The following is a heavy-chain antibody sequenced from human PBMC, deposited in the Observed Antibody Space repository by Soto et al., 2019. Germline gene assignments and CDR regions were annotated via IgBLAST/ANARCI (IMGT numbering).Heavy chain of an antibody. CDR3: AKDIGDGYNYFDC. V-gene: IGHV3-9*01. J-gene: IGHJ4*02. CDR2: ISWNSGSI. CDR1: GFTFDDYA. D-gene: IGHD5-12*01. Sequence: GGSLRLSCAASGFTFDDYAMHWVRQAPGKGLEWVSGISWNSGSIGYADSVKGRFTISRDNAKNSLYLQMNSLRAEDTALYYCAKDIGDGYNYFDCWGQGTLVTVSS.